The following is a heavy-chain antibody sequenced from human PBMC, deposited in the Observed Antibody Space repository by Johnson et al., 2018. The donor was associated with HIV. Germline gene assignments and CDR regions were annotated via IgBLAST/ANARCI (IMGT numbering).Heavy chain of an antibody. Sequence: VQLVESGGGVVQPGGSLRLSCAAPGFTVSSNYMSWVRQAPGKGLAWVSVIYSGGNTYYADSVKGRFTISRDNSKNTLSLQMNSLRVEDTAVSYCAREARIVVVEPSDAFDIWGQGTMVTVSS. V-gene: IGHV3-66*01. J-gene: IGHJ3*02. CDR3: AREARIVVVEPSDAFDI. CDR2: IYSGGNT. D-gene: IGHD3-22*01. CDR1: GFTVSSNY.